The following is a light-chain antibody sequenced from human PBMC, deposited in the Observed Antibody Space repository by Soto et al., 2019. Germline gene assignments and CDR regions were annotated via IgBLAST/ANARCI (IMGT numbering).Light chain of an antibody. V-gene: IGLV2-11*01. CDR1: SSDVGAYNY. J-gene: IGLJ1*01. Sequence: QSALTQPRSTFWPPGQSVTISCTGPSSDVGAYNYVAWYQHHPGKAPKFLIYDVNKRPSGVPDRFSGSKSGYTASLTISGLQAEDEAEYYCCSYAGTYSYVLGTGTKVTVL. CDR2: DVN. CDR3: CSYAGTYSYV.